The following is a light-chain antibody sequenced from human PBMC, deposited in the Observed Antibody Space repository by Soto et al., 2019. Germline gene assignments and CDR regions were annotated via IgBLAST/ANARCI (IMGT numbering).Light chain of an antibody. CDR1: QSISNH. CDR3: QRSYITPWT. J-gene: IGKJ1*01. Sequence: DIQMTQSPSSLSASVEGRVIITCRASQSISNHLSWYQQTPGKAPKLLIYAASSLQSGVPSRFSGTGSGTDFTLTISSLQPEDFATYYCQRSYITPWTFGQGTKVDI. CDR2: AAS. V-gene: IGKV1-39*01.